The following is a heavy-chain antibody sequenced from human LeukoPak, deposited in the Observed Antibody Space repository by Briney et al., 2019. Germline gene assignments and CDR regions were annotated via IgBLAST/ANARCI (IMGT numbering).Heavy chain of an antibody. V-gene: IGHV3-15*01. CDR3: TTGPRGSDY. CDR1: GFTFSNAW. Sequence: GGSPRLSCAASGFTFSNAWMSWVRQAPGKGLEWVGRIKSKTDYGTTDYAAPVKGRFTISRDDSKNTLYLQMNSLRTEDTAVYYCTTGPRGSDYWGQGTLVTVSS. J-gene: IGHJ4*02. CDR2: IKSKTDYGTT. D-gene: IGHD3-16*01.